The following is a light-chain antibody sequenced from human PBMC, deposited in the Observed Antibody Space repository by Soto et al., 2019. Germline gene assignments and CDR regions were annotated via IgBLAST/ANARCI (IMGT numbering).Light chain of an antibody. J-gene: IGKJ1*01. CDR1: QSVGSD. V-gene: IGKV3D-15*01. CDR2: DIF. Sequence: EIVMTQSPATLSVSPGGRATLSCRASQSVGSDLAWYQQKPGQAPRLVIYDIFTRATGVPTRISGSGSGTDFSLTISRLEPEDFAVYYCQQYGTSPWTFGQGTKVDIK. CDR3: QQYGTSPWT.